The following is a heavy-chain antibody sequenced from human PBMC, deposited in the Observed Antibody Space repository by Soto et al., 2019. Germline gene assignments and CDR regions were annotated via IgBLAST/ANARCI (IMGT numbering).Heavy chain of an antibody. CDR2: ISYDGSNK. V-gene: IGHV3-30*18. Sequence: QVQLVESGGGVVQPGRSLRLSCAASGFTFSSYGMHWVRQAPGKGLEWVAVISYDGSNKYYADSVKGRFTISRDNSKNTLYLQMNSLRAEDTAVYYCAKGSRITIFGVVPYDYWGQGTLVTVSS. D-gene: IGHD3-3*01. CDR1: GFTFSSYG. J-gene: IGHJ4*02. CDR3: AKGSRITIFGVVPYDY.